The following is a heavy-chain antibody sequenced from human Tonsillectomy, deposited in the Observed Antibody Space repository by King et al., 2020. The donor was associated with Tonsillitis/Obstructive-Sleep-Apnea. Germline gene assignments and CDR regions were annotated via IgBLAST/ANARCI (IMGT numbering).Heavy chain of an antibody. V-gene: IGHV1-46*01. CDR2: INPSGGST. CDR1: GYTFTSYY. Sequence: QLVQSGAEVKKPGASVKVSCKASGYTFTSYYMHWVRQAPAQGLEWMGIINPSGGSTSYAQKFQGRVTMTRDTSTSTVYMELSSLRSEDTAVYYCARDGKELGRSHFFDYWGQGTLVTVSP. D-gene: IGHD1-26*01. CDR3: ARDGKELGRSHFFDY. J-gene: IGHJ4*02.